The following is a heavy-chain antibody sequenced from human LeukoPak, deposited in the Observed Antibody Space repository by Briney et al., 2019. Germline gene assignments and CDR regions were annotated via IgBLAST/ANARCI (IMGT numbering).Heavy chain of an antibody. J-gene: IGHJ4*02. Sequence: GGSLRLSCAASGFTFSSYEMNWVRQAPGKGLEWVSYISSSGSTIYYADSVKGRFTIFRDNAKNSLYLQMNSLRAEDTAVYYCARSIAAAGPYWGQGTLVTVSS. D-gene: IGHD6-13*01. CDR2: ISSSGSTI. CDR3: ARSIAAAGPY. CDR1: GFTFSSYE. V-gene: IGHV3-48*03.